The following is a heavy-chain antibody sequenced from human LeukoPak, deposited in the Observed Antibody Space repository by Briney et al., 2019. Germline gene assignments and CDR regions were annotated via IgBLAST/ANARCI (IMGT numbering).Heavy chain of an antibody. V-gene: IGHV4-34*01. CDR1: GGSFSGYY. CDR3: ARGPGGGWFDP. CDR2: TNHSGST. D-gene: IGHD3-10*01. Sequence: SETLSLTCAVYGGSFSGYYWSWIRQPPGKGLEWIGETNHSGSTNYNPSLKSRVTISVDTSKNQFSLKLSSVTAADTAVYYCARGPGGGWFDPWGQGTLVTASS. J-gene: IGHJ5*02.